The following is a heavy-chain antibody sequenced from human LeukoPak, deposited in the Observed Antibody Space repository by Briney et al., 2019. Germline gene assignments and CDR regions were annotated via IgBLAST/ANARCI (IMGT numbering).Heavy chain of an antibody. Sequence: GGSLRLSCAVSGFTLNSYAMNWVRQAPGKGLEWVSVIHSGGKTYYADSVKGRFTISRDNSKNILYLQMNRLRAEDTAVYYCTRDLNSGGGWWGQGTLVTVSS. CDR1: GFTLNSYA. V-gene: IGHV3-53*01. D-gene: IGHD2-15*01. CDR2: IHSGGKT. J-gene: IGHJ4*02. CDR3: TRDLNSGGGW.